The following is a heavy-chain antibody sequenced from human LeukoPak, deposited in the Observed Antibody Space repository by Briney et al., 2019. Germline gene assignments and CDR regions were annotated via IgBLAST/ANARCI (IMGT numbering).Heavy chain of an antibody. J-gene: IGHJ6*04. V-gene: IGHV4-59*01. CDR1: GGSISSYY. CDR2: IYYSGST. CDR3: ARDMAEAGRQDV. D-gene: IGHD5-24*01. Sequence: PSETLSLTCTVSGGSISSYYWSWIRQPAGKGLEWIGYIYYSGSTNYNPSLKSRVTISVDTSKNQFSLKLSSVTAADTAVYYCARDMAEAGRQDVWGKGTTVTVSS.